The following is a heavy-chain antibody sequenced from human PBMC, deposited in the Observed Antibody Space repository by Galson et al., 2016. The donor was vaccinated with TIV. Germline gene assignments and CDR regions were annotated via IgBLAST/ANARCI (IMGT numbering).Heavy chain of an antibody. CDR3: ARDRYYDARGYYYYYYGMDV. V-gene: IGHV3-53*01. J-gene: IGHJ6*02. CDR2: IYGDGRT. D-gene: IGHD3-22*01. CDR1: GFSFSDYY. Sequence: SLRLSCAGSGFSFSDYYMTWIRQAPGKGLEWVSVIYGDGRTYYTDSVRGRFTISRDSSKNTLYLQMNSLRAEDTAVYYCARDRYYDARGYYYYYYGMDVWGQGTTVTVSS.